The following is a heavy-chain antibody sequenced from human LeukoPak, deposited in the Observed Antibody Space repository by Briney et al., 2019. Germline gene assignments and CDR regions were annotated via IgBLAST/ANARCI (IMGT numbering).Heavy chain of an antibody. Sequence: GGSLRLSCAASGFTFDDYDMHWVRQAPGKGLEWVSGIRWHGGNIGYADSVKGRFTISRDNAKNSLYLQMNSLRAEDTALYYCAKDISSSLAAVGVDYWGQGTLVTVSS. CDR2: IRWHGGNI. D-gene: IGHD6-13*01. J-gene: IGHJ4*02. CDR1: GFTFDDYD. V-gene: IGHV3-9*01. CDR3: AKDISSSLAAVGVDY.